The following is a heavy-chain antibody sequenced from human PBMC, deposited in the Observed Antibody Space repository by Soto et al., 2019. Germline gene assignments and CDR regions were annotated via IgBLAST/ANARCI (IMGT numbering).Heavy chain of an antibody. D-gene: IGHD4-17*01. CDR2: INLRGGTP. CDR1: GYNFNHYY. Sequence: QVQLVQSGPEVRKPGASVRLSCATSGYNFNHYYIHWVRQAPGQGLAWMGIINLRGGTPEYAHKFRGRVSVTGDMVTRTAYMELSSLRSEDTAVYVCARGPDDSDVPRVYHWGQGTLITVSS. V-gene: IGHV1-46*02. CDR3: ARGPDDSDVPRVYH. J-gene: IGHJ4*02.